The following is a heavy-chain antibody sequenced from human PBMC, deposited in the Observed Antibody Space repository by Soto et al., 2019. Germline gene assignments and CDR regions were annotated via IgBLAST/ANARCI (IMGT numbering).Heavy chain of an antibody. CDR2: INPNSGGT. D-gene: IGHD3-22*01. Sequence: GASVKVSCKASGYTFTAFHIHWVRQAPGQGLEWMGWINPNSGGTSFTQKFQGRVTMTSDTSISTAYMELRRLRSDDTAIYYCAREREYYFDTTGYNWANWFDPWGQGTLVTV. V-gene: IGHV1-2*02. CDR1: GYTFTAFH. CDR3: AREREYYFDTTGYNWANWFDP. J-gene: IGHJ5*02.